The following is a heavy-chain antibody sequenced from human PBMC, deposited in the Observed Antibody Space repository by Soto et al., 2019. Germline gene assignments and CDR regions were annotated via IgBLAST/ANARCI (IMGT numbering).Heavy chain of an antibody. CDR1: GYTFTSDA. D-gene: IGHD1-1*01. V-gene: IGHV1-3*01. CDR3: ARGGIYYFDY. Sequence: ASVKGACKAAGYTFTSDARHWGRQAPGQRLEWMGWINAGNGNTKYSQKFQGRVTITRDTSASTAYMELSSLRSEDTAVYYCARGGIYYFDYWGQGTLVTVSS. CDR2: INAGNGNT. J-gene: IGHJ4*02.